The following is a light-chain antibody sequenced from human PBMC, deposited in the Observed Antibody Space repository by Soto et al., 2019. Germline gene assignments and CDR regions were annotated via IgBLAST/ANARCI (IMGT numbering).Light chain of an antibody. CDR1: QSITPW. Sequence: TQSPSALPAQDGDRVTIPCRASQSITPWLAWYQQKPGKVPKLLIYQASSLESGVPLRFSGSASGTEFTLTIISLQPDDFASYCCQHYGRYSAPFGHGAKVAIK. V-gene: IGKV1-5*03. CDR3: QHYGRYSAP. J-gene: IGKJ1*01. CDR2: QAS.